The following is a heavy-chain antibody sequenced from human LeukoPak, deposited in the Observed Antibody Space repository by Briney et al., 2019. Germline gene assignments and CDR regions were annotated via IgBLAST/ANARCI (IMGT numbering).Heavy chain of an antibody. J-gene: IGHJ4*02. CDR2: IRYDGSNK. CDR1: GFTFSSYV. D-gene: IGHD3-10*01. V-gene: IGHV3-30*02. Sequence: GGSLSLSCAASGFTFSSYVMHWVRQAPGKGLEWVAFIRYDGSNKYYADSVKGRFTISRDNSKNTLYLQMNSLRAEDTAVYYCAKGRPMVRGVNSGYYFDYWGQGTLGTVSS. CDR3: AKGRPMVRGVNSGYYFDY.